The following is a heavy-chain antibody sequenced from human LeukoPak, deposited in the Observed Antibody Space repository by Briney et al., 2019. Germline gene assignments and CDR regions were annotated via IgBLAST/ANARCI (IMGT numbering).Heavy chain of an antibody. CDR2: INNDGRDT. Sequence: GGSLRLSCAASGFTLNPYWFHWVRQAPGKGLVWVSRINNDGRDTIYADSVKGRFTVSRDNAKSTLYLQMNSLKAEDTAVYYCARGGYLHGFDMWGQGTMVTVSS. CDR1: GFTLNPYW. D-gene: IGHD2-15*01. J-gene: IGHJ3*02. V-gene: IGHV3-74*01. CDR3: ARGGYLHGFDM.